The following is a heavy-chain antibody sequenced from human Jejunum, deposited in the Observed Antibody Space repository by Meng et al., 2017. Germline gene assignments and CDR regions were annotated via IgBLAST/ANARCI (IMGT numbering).Heavy chain of an antibody. CDR2: IYYSGGT. J-gene: IGHJ4*02. CDR3: AHSSSSSSFGFDY. Sequence: QVQVQESGPGLVRPSETLSLTCTVSGGSVSSAAYYWNWIRHPPGKGLEWIGYIYYSGGTTYSPSLNSRVTISIDTAKNQVSLKVSSVTAADTAVYYCAHSSSSSSFGFDYWGQGTLVTVSS. D-gene: IGHD6-6*01. V-gene: IGHV4-61*08. CDR1: GGSVSSAAYY.